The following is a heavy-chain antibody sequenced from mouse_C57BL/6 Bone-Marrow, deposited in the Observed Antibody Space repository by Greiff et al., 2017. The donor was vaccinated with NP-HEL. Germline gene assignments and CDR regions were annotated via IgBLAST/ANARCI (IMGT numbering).Heavy chain of an antibody. CDR3: ARQLLLYFDY. CDR2: ISSGGSYT. V-gene: IGHV5-6*01. D-gene: IGHD1-1*01. CDR1: GFTFSSYG. J-gene: IGHJ2*01. Sequence: EVKLMESGGDLVKPGGSLKLSCAASGFTFSSYGMSWVRQTPDKRLEWVATISSGGSYTYYPDSVKGRFTISRDNAKNTLYLQMSSLKSEDTAMYYCARQLLLYFDYWGQGTTLTVSS.